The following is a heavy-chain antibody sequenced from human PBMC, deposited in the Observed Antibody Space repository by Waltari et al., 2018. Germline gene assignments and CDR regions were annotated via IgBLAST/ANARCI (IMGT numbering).Heavy chain of an antibody. V-gene: IGHV3-23*01. CDR2: ISLSGSYT. CDR3: AKVMGGGDDVFDI. D-gene: IGHD3-16*01. CDR1: GLMFDNYG. Sequence: EVELSESGGGLVRPGGSLSLSCAASGLMFDNYGMSWVRQTPGKGLEWVSTISLSGSYTYYANSVKGRFTISRDNSKNTVHLQLNNLRADDTALYYCAKVMGGGDDVFDIWGQGTVVTVSS. J-gene: IGHJ3*02.